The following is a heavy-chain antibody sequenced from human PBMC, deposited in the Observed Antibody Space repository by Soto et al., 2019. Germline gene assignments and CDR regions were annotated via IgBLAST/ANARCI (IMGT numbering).Heavy chain of an antibody. CDR2: IYSSGGT. Sequence: SETLSLTCTVSVGAISGYYWTWIRQSAGKGLEWIGRIYSSGGTKYNPSLKSRVTMSLDTSKNQFSMRLSSVTAADAAVYYCARGQRFSDSFDPWGQGTLVTVSS. D-gene: IGHD3-3*01. CDR3: ARGQRFSDSFDP. CDR1: VGAISGYY. J-gene: IGHJ5*02. V-gene: IGHV4-4*07.